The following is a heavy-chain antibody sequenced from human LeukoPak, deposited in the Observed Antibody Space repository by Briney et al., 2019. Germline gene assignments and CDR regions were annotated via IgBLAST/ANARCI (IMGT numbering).Heavy chain of an antibody. Sequence: GGSLRLSCAASGFTFSSYGMHWVRQAPCKGLEWVAVISYDGRNIYYADSVKGRFTISRDNSKNTLYLQMNSLRAEDTAVYYCAKEFTQWLIDYWGQGTLVTVSS. CDR1: GFTFSSYG. D-gene: IGHD6-19*01. J-gene: IGHJ4*02. CDR3: AKEFTQWLIDY. V-gene: IGHV3-30*18. CDR2: ISYDGRNI.